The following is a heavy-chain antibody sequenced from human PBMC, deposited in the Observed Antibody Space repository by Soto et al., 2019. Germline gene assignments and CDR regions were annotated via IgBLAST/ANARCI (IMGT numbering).Heavy chain of an antibody. CDR1: GFTFDDHA. V-gene: IGHV3-9*01. CDR3: AKDRRGLGATGDAEYFHH. D-gene: IGHD2-21*02. Sequence: EVHLVESGGGLVQPGRSLRLSCVASGFTFDDHAMHWVRQAPGKGLEWVSGITWNGGNRDYADSVKGRFTISRDNAQNSVYLQMNSLRIEDTAMYYCAKDRRGLGATGDAEYFHHWGQGTLVTVSS. J-gene: IGHJ1*01. CDR2: ITWNGGNR.